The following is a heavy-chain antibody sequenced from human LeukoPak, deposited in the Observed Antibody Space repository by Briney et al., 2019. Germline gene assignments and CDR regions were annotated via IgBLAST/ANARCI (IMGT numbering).Heavy chain of an antibody. CDR3: ARLDFWSGYPINDY. D-gene: IGHD3-3*01. CDR1: GFTFSSYE. CDR2: ISSSGSTI. Sequence: HPGGSLRLSCAASGFTFSSYEMNWVRQAPGKGLKWVSYISSSGSTIYYADSVKGRFTISRDNAKNSLYLQMNSLRAEDTAVYYCARLDFWSGYPINDYWGQGTLVTVSS. V-gene: IGHV3-48*03. J-gene: IGHJ4*02.